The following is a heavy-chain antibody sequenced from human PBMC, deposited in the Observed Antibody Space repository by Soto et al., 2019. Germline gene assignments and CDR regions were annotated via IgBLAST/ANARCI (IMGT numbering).Heavy chain of an antibody. CDR1: GYTFIGYY. Sequence: APVKVSCKASGYTFIGYYIHWVRQAPGHGLEWMGWINPNSGATNSAQNFQGRVTMTRDTSISTVYMELTRLRYDDTAVYFCARDLVSTIGDFDYWGQGTQVTVSS. CDR3: ARDLVSTIGDFDY. V-gene: IGHV1-2*02. D-gene: IGHD3-16*01. CDR2: INPNSGAT. J-gene: IGHJ4*02.